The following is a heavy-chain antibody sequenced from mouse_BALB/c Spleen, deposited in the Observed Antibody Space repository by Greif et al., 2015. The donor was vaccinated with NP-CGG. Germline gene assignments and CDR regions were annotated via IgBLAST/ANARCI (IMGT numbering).Heavy chain of an antibody. J-gene: IGHJ2*01. CDR1: GYAFTNYL. Sequence: VQLQQSGAELVRPGTSVKVSCKASGYAFTNYLIEWVKQRPGQGLEWIGVINPGSGGTNYNEKFKGKATLTADKSSSTAYMQLSSLTSDDSAVYFCARWGGNYFDYWGQGTTLTVSS. CDR2: INPGSGGT. CDR3: ARWGGNYFDY. D-gene: IGHD1-1*01. V-gene: IGHV1-54*03.